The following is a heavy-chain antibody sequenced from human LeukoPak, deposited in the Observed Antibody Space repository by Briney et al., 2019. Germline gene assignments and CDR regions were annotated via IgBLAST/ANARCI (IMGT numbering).Heavy chain of an antibody. CDR1: GYTFTSYA. CDR2: INAGNGNT. V-gene: IGHV1-3*01. J-gene: IGHJ4*02. D-gene: IGHD2-2*01. CDR3: ARGRECSSTSCYWTFDY. Sequence: ASVKVSCKTSGYTFTSYAMHWVRQAPGQRLEWMGWINAGNGNTKYSQKFQGRVTITRDTSASTAYMDLSSLRSEDTAVYYCARGRECSSTSCYWTFDYWGQGTLVTVSS.